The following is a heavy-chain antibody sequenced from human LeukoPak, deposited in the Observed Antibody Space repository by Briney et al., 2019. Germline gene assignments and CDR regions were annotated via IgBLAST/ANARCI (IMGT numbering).Heavy chain of an antibody. Sequence: GGSLRLSCAASVFNFSVYYMSCIRHAPGKGLGWVSYISSSGFSTYCAGSVKGRLTISRDKARNSLYLQMNSLAPEDAALYYCERGKRRFDYWGQGTLVSVSS. D-gene: IGHD6-25*01. CDR2: ISSSGFST. CDR1: VFNFSVYY. J-gene: IGHJ4*02. V-gene: IGHV3-11*01. CDR3: ERGKRRFDY.